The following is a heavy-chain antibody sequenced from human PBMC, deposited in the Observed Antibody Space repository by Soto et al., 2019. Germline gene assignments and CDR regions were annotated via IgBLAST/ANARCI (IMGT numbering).Heavy chain of an antibody. Sequence: GGSLRLSCAASGFTFSSYTLNWVRRAPGKGLEWVATSSDRRTGNTHYSDSVRGRFTLSRDYSRNILFLQMDSLRADDTALYYCTTWLTAHFDYWGRGTQVTVSS. J-gene: IGHJ4*02. CDR3: TTWLTAHFDY. CDR1: GFTFSSYT. V-gene: IGHV3-23*01. CDR2: SSDRRTGNT. D-gene: IGHD2-21*02.